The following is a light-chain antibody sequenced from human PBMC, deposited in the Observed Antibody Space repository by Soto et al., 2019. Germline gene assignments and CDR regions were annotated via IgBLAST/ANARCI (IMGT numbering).Light chain of an antibody. V-gene: IGKV1-39*01. CDR3: QQSYGTPIT. J-gene: IGKJ5*01. CDR1: QSISRS. Sequence: DLQMTQSPSSLPASVGDRVTITCLASQSISRSLNWYPQKPGKAPNLLIYVASSLQSELPSRLSGSGSGTDFTLTITSLQPDDFATYYCQQSYGTPITFGQGKRLEIK. CDR2: VAS.